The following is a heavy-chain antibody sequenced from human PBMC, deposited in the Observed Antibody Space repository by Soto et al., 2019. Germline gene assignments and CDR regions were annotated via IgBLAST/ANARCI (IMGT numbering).Heavy chain of an antibody. CDR2: INHSGST. D-gene: IGHD3-10*01. CDR1: GGSFSGYY. V-gene: IGHV4-34*01. CDR3: ARGSGRTYYYGSGSYQTRYYYYGMDV. J-gene: IGHJ6*02. Sequence: SETLSLTCAVYGGSFSGYYWSWVRRPPGKGLGWIGEINHSGSTNYNPSLKSRVTISVDTSKNQFSLKLSSVTAADTAVYYCARGSGRTYYYGSGSYQTRYYYYGMDVWGQGTTVTVSS.